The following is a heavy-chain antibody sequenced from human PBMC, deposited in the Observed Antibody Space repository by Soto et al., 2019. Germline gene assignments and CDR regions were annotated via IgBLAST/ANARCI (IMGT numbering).Heavy chain of an antibody. CDR2: IDTSGSST. CDR3: AKDSWYFDL. Sequence: PGGSLRLSCEASGFIFTNFWMHWVRQVPGKGLVWVSRIDTSGSSTSYADSVKDRFTISRDNAKNTVSLQMNSLRAEDTGVYYCAKDSWYFDLWSQGSLVTV. D-gene: IGHD6-13*01. CDR1: GFIFTNFW. V-gene: IGHV3-74*01. J-gene: IGHJ4*02.